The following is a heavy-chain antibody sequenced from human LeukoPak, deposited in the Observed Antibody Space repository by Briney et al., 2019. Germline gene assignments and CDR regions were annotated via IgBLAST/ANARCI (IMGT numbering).Heavy chain of an antibody. CDR2: ISSSSSCI. D-gene: IGHD5-12*01. J-gene: IGHJ4*02. V-gene: IGHV3-21*01. CDR1: GFTFSSYS. Sequence: PGGSLRLSCTASGFTFSSYSMNWVRQAPGKGLEWVSSISSSSSCIYYADSVKGRFTISRDTAKNSLYLQMNSLSAEDTAVYFCAREAYSGYSFDDWGQGTLVTVSS. CDR3: AREAYSGYSFDD.